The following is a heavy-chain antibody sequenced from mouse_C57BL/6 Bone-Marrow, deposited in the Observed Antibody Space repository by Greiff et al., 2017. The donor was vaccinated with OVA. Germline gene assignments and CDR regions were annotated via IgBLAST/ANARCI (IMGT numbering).Heavy chain of an antibody. D-gene: IGHD1-1*01. CDR2: ISSGSSTF. CDR3: ARDHYGSSYGFAY. Sequence: EVKVVESGGGLVKPGGSLKLSCAASGFTFSDYGMHWVRQAPEKGLEWVAYISSGSSTFYSADTVKGRFTISSDNAKSTLFLQMTMLRAEDTAMYYCARDHYGSSYGFAYWGQGTLVTVSA. V-gene: IGHV5-17*01. J-gene: IGHJ3*01. CDR1: GFTFSDYG.